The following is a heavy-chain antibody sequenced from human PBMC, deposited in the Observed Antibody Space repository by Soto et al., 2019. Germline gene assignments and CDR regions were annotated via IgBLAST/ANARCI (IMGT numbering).Heavy chain of an antibody. D-gene: IGHD3-3*01. CDR2: ISSSGSTI. Sequence: PVGSLRLSCAASGFTFSDYYMSWIRQAPGKGLEWVSYISSSGSTIYYADSVRGRFTISRDNAKNSLYLQMNSLRAEDTAVYYCARDERYYDFWSGHYYYYGMDVWGQGTTVTVSS. V-gene: IGHV3-11*01. CDR3: ARDERYYDFWSGHYYYYGMDV. J-gene: IGHJ6*02. CDR1: GFTFSDYY.